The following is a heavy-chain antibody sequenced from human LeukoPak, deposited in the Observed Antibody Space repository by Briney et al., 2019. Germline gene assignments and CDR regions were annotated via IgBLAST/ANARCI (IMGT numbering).Heavy chain of an antibody. CDR1: GFTFSNYD. Sequence: PGGSLRPSCAASGFTFSNYDMIWVRQAPGKGLEWVSGISGSGSNTYYADSVKGQFTISRDNSQTTLPLQMTSLRVEDTAVYYCARRKNSGFDYWGQGTLVTVSS. V-gene: IGHV3-23*01. CDR3: ARRKNSGFDY. D-gene: IGHD1-7*01. J-gene: IGHJ4*02. CDR2: ISGSGSNT.